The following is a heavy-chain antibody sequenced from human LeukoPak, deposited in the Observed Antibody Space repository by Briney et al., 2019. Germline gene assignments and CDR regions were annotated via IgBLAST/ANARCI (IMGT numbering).Heavy chain of an antibody. Sequence: GGSLRLSCAASGFPFSDYGMYWVRQAPGKGLEWLAVISHDGNNKYYADSVKGRFTISRDNAKNTLYLQMNSLRAEDTAVYYCARVIDYYDNWFDPWGQGTLVTVSS. CDR3: ARVIDYYDNWFDP. J-gene: IGHJ5*02. CDR1: GFPFSDYG. V-gene: IGHV3-30*03. CDR2: ISHDGNNK. D-gene: IGHD3-22*01.